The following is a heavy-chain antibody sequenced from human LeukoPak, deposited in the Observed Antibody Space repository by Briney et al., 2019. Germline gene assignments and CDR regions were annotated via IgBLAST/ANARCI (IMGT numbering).Heavy chain of an antibody. CDR1: GYTFTSYG. CDR3: ARGRLGYCSGGSCYSPDY. CDR2: IRAYNGNT. D-gene: IGHD2-15*01. Sequence: ASVNVSCKASGYTFTSYGISWVRPAPGQGLEWMGWIRAYNGNTHYAQKLQGRVTMTTDTSTSTAYIELRSLRSDDTAVYYCARGRLGYCSGGSCYSPDYWGQGTLVTVSS. V-gene: IGHV1-18*01. J-gene: IGHJ4*02.